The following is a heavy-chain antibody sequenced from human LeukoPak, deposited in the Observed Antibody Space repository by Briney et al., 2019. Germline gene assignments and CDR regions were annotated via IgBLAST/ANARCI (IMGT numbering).Heavy chain of an antibody. V-gene: IGHV3-21*01. D-gene: IGHD6-25*01. CDR1: GFTFSSYS. J-gene: IGHJ4*02. Sequence: PGGSLRLSCAASGFTFSSYSMNWVRQAPGKGLEWVSSISSSSSYIYSADTVKGRFTISRDNAKNSLYLQMNSLRAEDTAVYYCAGETYSSVDYWGQGTLVTVSS. CDR2: ISSSSSYI. CDR3: AGETYSSVDY.